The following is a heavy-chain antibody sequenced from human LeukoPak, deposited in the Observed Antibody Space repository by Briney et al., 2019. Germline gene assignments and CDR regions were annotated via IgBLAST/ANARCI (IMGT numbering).Heavy chain of an antibody. V-gene: IGHV3-15*07. Sequence: GGSLRLSCAASGFTFNNDWMNWVRQAPGKGLEWVGRIKSTVDGGTTDLAAPVKGRFTVSRDDSENTLYLQMNSLTTEDTAVYYCTTGGNVVVAGTRAFDIWGHGTTVIVS. D-gene: IGHD6-19*01. CDR1: GFTFNNDW. J-gene: IGHJ3*02. CDR2: IKSTVDGGTT. CDR3: TTGGNVVVAGTRAFDI.